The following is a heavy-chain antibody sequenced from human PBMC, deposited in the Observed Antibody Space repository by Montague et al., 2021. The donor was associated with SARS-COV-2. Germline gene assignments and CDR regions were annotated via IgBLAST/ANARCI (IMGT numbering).Heavy chain of an antibody. CDR3: VRDQGRSNQNYPDY. J-gene: IGHJ4*02. D-gene: IGHD1-14*01. Sequence: SETLSLTCTVSGGSISGYYWSWIRQSAGKGLEWIGRIYNSGSTSYNPSLKSRVTMSVDTSKNQFSLKLSSVTAADTAVYYCVRDQGRSNQNYPDYWGQGTLVTVSS. V-gene: IGHV4-4*07. CDR1: GGSISGYY. CDR2: IYNSGST.